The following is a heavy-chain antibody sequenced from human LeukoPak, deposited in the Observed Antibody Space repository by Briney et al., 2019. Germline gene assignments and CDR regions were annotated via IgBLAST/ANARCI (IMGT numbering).Heavy chain of an antibody. CDR1: GFSLSTRGVG. CDR3: AHSPRGYSYEHFDY. CDR2: IYWDDDK. J-gene: IGHJ4*02. Sequence: SGPTLVNPTQTLTLTCTFSGFSLSTRGVGVGRIRQPPGKALEWLALIYWDDDKRYSPSLKSRLTITKDTSKNQVVLTMTNMDPVDTATYYCAHSPRGYSYEHFDYWGQGTLVTVSS. V-gene: IGHV2-5*02. D-gene: IGHD5-18*01.